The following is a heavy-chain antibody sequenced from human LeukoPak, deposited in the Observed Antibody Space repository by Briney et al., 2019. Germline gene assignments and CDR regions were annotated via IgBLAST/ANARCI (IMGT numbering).Heavy chain of an antibody. J-gene: IGHJ6*02. CDR3: ATDLSQLGIAAAHDYYYGMDV. CDR1: GFTFSSYG. V-gene: IGHV3-33*01. Sequence: QPGRSLRLSCAASGFTFSSYGMHWVRQAPGKGLEWVAVIWYDGSNKYYADSVKGRFTISRDNSKNTLYLQMNSLRAEDTAVYYCATDLSQLGIAAAHDYYYGMDVWGQGTLVTVSS. CDR2: IWYDGSNK. D-gene: IGHD6-13*01.